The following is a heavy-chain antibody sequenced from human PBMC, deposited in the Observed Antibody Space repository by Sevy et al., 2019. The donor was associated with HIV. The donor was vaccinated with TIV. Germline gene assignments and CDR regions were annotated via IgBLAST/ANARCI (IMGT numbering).Heavy chain of an antibody. J-gene: IGHJ6*02. D-gene: IGHD1-1*01. Sequence: GGSLRLSCAASGFKFSTNAMHLVRQAPGKGLEWVAVISYDGSNKYYADSVKGRFTISRDNSKNTLSLQMNSLRAEDTAVYYCARDTTYHDYYYYYGMDVWGQGTTVTVSS. CDR2: ISYDGSNK. CDR1: GFKFSTNA. CDR3: ARDTTYHDYYYYYGMDV. V-gene: IGHV3-30-3*01.